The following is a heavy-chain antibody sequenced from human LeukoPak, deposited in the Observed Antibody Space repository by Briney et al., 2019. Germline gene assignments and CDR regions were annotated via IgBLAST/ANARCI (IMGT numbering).Heavy chain of an antibody. Sequence: GGSLRLSCAASGFLFKTYEMTWVRQAPGKGLEWLSSITASGTTIYYADSVRGRFRISRDNAKTSLFLHLNSLKSEDTGIYYCARTIMRDSGWSFYFDSWGQGTLVTVSS. CDR1: GFLFKTYE. D-gene: IGHD6-19*01. J-gene: IGHJ4*02. CDR2: ITASGTTI. V-gene: IGHV3-48*03. CDR3: ARTIMRDSGWSFYFDS.